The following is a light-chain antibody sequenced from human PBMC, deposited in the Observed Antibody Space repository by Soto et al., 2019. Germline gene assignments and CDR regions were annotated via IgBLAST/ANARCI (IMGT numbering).Light chain of an antibody. J-gene: IGKJ2*01. CDR1: QTVSSW. CDR3: QHYNSYPDT. V-gene: IGKV1-5*03. Sequence: DIQMTQSPSTLSASVGDRVTITCRASQTVSSWLAWYQQKPGKAPNLLVYKASTLESGVPSRFSGSGSGTEFTLTISSLQPDDFATYYCQHYNSYPDTFGQGTKVDIK. CDR2: KAS.